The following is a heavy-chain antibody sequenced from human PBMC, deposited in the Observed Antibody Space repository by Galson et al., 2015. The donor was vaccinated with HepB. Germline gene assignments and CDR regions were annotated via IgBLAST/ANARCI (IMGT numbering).Heavy chain of an antibody. D-gene: IGHD6-19*01. V-gene: IGHV3-21*01. J-gene: IGHJ3*02. CDR1: GFTFSSYS. CDR3: ARGGSGWVYDAFDI. CDR2: ISSSSSYI. Sequence: SLRLSCAASGFTFSSYSMSWVRQAPGKGLEWVSSISSSSSYIYYADSVKGRFTISRDNAKNSLYLQMNSLRAEDTAVYYCARGGSGWVYDAFDIWGQGTMVTVSS.